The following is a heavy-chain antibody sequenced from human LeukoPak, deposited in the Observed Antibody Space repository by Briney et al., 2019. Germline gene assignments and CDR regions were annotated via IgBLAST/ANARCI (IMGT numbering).Heavy chain of an antibody. CDR3: ARAPSGYGSGTYYSHYMDV. Sequence: SETLSLTCTVSGGSISSSGYYWSWIPPPAGKGLEWIGRIYSNGNTHYNPPLKRRVAISADMSKIQLSVKLSSVTAADTAVYYCARAPSGYGSGTYYSHYMDVWGTGTTVTVSS. J-gene: IGHJ6*03. CDR2: IYSNGNT. CDR1: GGSISSSGYY. V-gene: IGHV4-61*02. D-gene: IGHD3-10*01.